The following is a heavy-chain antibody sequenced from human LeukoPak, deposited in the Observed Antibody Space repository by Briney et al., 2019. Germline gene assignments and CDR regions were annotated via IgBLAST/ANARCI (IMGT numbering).Heavy chain of an antibody. V-gene: IGHV4-39*01. J-gene: IGHJ6*03. CDR2: IYYSGST. CDR1: GGSISSSSYY. Sequence: SETLSLTCTVSGGSISSSSYYWGWIRQPPGKGLEWIGSIYYSGSTYYNPSLKSRVTISVDTSKNQFSLKLSSVTAADTAVYYCARANIVVVVAATQYYYYMDVWGKGTTVTVSS. CDR3: ARANIVVVVAATQYYYYMDV. D-gene: IGHD2-15*01.